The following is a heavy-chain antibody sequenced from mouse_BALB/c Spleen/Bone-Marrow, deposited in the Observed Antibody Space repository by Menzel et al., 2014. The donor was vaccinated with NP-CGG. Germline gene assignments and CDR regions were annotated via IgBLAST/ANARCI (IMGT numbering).Heavy chain of an antibody. J-gene: IGHJ4*01. CDR2: IRNVGSYT. CDR3: ARPCYYMYDAAMDY. V-gene: IGHV5-6*01. D-gene: IGHD2-14*01. Sequence: EVMLVESGGDLVKPGGSLKLSCAASGFTFSSYGMSWVRQTPDKRLEWVATIRNVGSYTYYPDSVKGRFTISRDNAKNTLYLQMSSLKSEDTAMYYCARPCYYMYDAAMDYWGQGTSVTASS. CDR1: GFTFSSYG.